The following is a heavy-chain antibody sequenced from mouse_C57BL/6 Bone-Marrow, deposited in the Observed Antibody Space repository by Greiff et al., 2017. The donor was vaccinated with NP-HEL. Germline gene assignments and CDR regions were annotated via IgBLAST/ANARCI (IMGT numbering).Heavy chain of an antibody. Sequence: EVKLMESGAELVRPGASVKLSCTASGFNIKDDYMHWVKQRPEQGLEWIGWIDPENGDTEYASRFQGKATITADTSSNTAYLQLSSLTSEDTAVYYCTTSTMVTKVAYWGQGTLVTVSA. V-gene: IGHV14-4*01. CDR3: TTSTMVTKVAY. D-gene: IGHD2-2*01. J-gene: IGHJ3*01. CDR2: IDPENGDT. CDR1: GFNIKDDY.